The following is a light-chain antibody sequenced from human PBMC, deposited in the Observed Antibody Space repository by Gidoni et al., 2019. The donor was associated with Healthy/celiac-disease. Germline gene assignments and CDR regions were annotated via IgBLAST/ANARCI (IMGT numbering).Light chain of an antibody. Sequence: EIVLTQPPATLSVSPGERATLSCRASQSVSSNLAWYQQKPGQAPRLLIDGASTRATGIPARFRGSGSGTEFTLTISSLQSEDFAVYYWQQYNNWRTFGQGTKVEIK. J-gene: IGKJ1*01. CDR3: QQYNNWRT. CDR1: QSVSSN. CDR2: GAS. V-gene: IGKV3D-15*01.